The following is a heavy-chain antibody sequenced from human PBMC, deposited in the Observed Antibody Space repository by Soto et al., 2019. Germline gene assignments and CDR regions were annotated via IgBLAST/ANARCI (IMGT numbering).Heavy chain of an antibody. J-gene: IGHJ6*02. CDR2: INHSGST. CDR1: GGSFSGYY. D-gene: IGHD3-10*01. V-gene: IGHV4-34*01. Sequence: QVQLQQWGAGLLKHSATLSLTCAVFGGSFSGYYWSWIRQPPGKGLEWIGEINHSGSTNYNPSLKSRVTISVDTSKNQFSLKLSSVTAADTAVYYCARVSGIYYYGMDVWGQGTTVTVSS. CDR3: ARVSGIYYYGMDV.